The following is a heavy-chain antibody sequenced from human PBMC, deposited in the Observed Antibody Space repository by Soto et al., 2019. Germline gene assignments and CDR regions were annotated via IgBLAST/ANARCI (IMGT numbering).Heavy chain of an antibody. Sequence: EVQLVESGGGLVQPGGSLRLSCAASGFTFSSYWMSWVGQAPGKGLEWVANVNQDGGEKFYVGSVKGRFTISRDNAMNSLYLQMNSLRAEDTAVYYCARGRPVPYWGQGTLVTVSS. CDR1: GFTFSSYW. V-gene: IGHV3-7*01. J-gene: IGHJ4*02. CDR3: ARGRPVPY. D-gene: IGHD3-10*01. CDR2: VNQDGGEK.